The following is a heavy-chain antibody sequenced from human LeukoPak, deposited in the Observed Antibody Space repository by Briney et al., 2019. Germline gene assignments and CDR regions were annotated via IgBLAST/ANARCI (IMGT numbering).Heavy chain of an antibody. V-gene: IGHV1-18*01. CDR2: ISAYNGNT. Sequence: ASAKVSCKASGYTFTSYGISWVRQAPGQGLEWMGWISAYNGNTNYAQKLQGRVTMTTDTSTSTAYMELRSLRSHDTAVYYCARNGAFRCSSTSCLYYFDYWGQGTLVTVSS. CDR3: ARNGAFRCSSTSCLYYFDY. CDR1: GYTFTSYG. J-gene: IGHJ4*02. D-gene: IGHD2-2*01.